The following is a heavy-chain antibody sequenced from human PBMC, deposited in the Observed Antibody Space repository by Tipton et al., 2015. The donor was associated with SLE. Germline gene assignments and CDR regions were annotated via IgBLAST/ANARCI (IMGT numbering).Heavy chain of an antibody. Sequence: LRLSCTVSGGSISSYYWSWIRQPPGKGLEWIGYIYYSGSTNYNPSLKSRVTISVDTSKNQFSLKLSSVTAADTAVYYCARVADCDGSGHYYYYMDVWGKGTTVTVSS. CDR3: ARVADCDGSGHYYYYMDV. CDR2: IYYSGST. CDR1: GGSISSYY. J-gene: IGHJ6*03. D-gene: IGHD3-10*01. V-gene: IGHV4-59*01.